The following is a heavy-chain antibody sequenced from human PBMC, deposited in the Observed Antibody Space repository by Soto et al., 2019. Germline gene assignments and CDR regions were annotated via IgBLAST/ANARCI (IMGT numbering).Heavy chain of an antibody. V-gene: IGHV5-51*03. J-gene: IGHJ6*02. Sequence: EVQLVQSGAEVKKPGESLKFSCKGSGYSFTSYWIGWVRQMPGKGLEWMGIIYPGDSDTRYSPSFQGQVTISADKSISTAYLQWSSLKASDTAMYYCARPRSSSRNYYGMDVWGQGTTVTVSS. CDR2: IYPGDSDT. CDR3: ARPRSSSRNYYGMDV. CDR1: GYSFTSYW. D-gene: IGHD6-13*01.